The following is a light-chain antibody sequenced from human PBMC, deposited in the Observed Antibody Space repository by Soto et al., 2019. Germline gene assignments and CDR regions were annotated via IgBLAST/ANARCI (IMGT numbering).Light chain of an antibody. CDR3: QSYDSSLSGYV. J-gene: IGLJ1*01. CDR1: SSNIGAGYD. Sequence: QSVLTQPPSVSGAPGQRVTISCTGRSSNIGAGYDVHWYQQLPGPAAKLLIYGNSNRPSGVPDRFSGSKSGTSASLAITGLQAEDEADYYCQSYDSSLSGYVFGTGTKLIVL. CDR2: GNS. V-gene: IGLV1-40*01.